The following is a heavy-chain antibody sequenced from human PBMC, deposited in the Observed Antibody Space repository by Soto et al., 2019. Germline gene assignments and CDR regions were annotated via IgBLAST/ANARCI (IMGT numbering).Heavy chain of an antibody. V-gene: IGHV3-23*01. Sequence: GGSLRLSCAASGFTFSAYAITWVRQAPGKGLESVSGIYGNGAGIQYADSVRGRFTISRDNSKNTLYLQMNSLRAEDTAVYYCAKDVISGDGFWLMDHWGQGTLVTVSS. CDR3: AKDVISGDGFWLMDH. CDR1: GFTFSAYA. D-gene: IGHD2-21*02. J-gene: IGHJ4*02. CDR2: IYGNGAGI.